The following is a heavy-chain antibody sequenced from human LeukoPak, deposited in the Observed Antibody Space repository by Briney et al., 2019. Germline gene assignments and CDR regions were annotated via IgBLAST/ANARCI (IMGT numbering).Heavy chain of an antibody. D-gene: IGHD3-22*01. CDR2: FIPFFGTG. V-gene: IGHV1-69*01. CDR3: ARGYYYDSGGHYDYYYYMDV. Sequence: SVKVSCKASGGTFSSYPITWVRQAPGQGLEWMGGFIPFFGTGNYAQKFQGRVTITADESTSTAYMELSRLRSEDTAVYYCARGYYYDSGGHYDYYYYMDVWGKGTTVTVSS. J-gene: IGHJ6*03. CDR1: GGTFSSYP.